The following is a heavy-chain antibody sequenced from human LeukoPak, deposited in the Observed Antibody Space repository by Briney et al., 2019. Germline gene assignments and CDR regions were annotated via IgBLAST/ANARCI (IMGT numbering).Heavy chain of an antibody. Sequence: SETLSLTCSVSGGSVRSYSWCWIRPPPGKGQEWIGYIHYSGTTNYKPSLTSRVTISVETTKNQFSLKLSSVTAADTAVYYCARHGGESLVATILHAFDIWGEGTMVTVSS. D-gene: IGHD5-12*01. J-gene: IGHJ3*02. CDR2: IHYSGTT. V-gene: IGHV4-59*08. CDR1: GGSVRSYS. CDR3: ARHGGESLVATILHAFDI.